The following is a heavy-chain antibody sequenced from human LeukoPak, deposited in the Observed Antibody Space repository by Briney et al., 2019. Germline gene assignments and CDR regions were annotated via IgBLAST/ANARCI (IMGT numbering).Heavy chain of an antibody. J-gene: IGHJ4*02. CDR1: GGSFSGYY. D-gene: IGHD2-2*01. V-gene: IGHV4-34*01. Sequence: SSETLSLTCAVYGGSFSGYYWSWIRQPPGKGLEWIGEINHSGSTNYNPSLKSRVTISVDTSKNQFSLKLSSVTAADTAVYYCASQDIVVVPAAPGGTYWGQGTLVTVSS. CDR2: INHSGST. CDR3: ASQDIVVVPAAPGGTY.